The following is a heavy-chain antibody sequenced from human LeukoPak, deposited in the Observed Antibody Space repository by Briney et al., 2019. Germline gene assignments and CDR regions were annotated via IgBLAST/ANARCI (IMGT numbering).Heavy chain of an antibody. V-gene: IGHV4-59*01. Sequence: PSETLSLTCPVSGGSFRSYYWGWIRQPPGKGLEWIGYIYYSGSTNYNPSLKSRVTISADTSKTPFSLKLSSMTGADTGVYLRTSVAPGHCSITTCPLDYWGQGTLVTVSS. CDR3: TSVAPGHCSITTCPLDY. D-gene: IGHD2-2*01. CDR1: GGSFRSYY. CDR2: IYYSGST. J-gene: IGHJ4*02.